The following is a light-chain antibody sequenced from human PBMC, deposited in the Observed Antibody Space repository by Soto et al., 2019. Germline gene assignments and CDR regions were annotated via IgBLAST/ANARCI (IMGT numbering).Light chain of an antibody. CDR2: EVT. CDR1: SGDVGAYDY. V-gene: IGLV2-14*01. Sequence: QSVLTQPASVSGSPGQSITISCTGTSGDVGAYDYVSWYQQHPGKAPKFMIFEVTNRPSGVSHRFSGSKSGNTASLTISGLQAEDEADYYCTSYTATSTYVFGTGTKVTVL. J-gene: IGLJ1*01. CDR3: TSYTATSTYV.